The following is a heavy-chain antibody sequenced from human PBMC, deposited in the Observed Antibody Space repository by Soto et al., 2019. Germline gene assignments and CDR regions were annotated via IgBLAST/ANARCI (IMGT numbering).Heavy chain of an antibody. V-gene: IGHV1-18*04. J-gene: IGHJ4*02. CDR2: ISAYNGNT. Sequence: ASVKVSCKASGYTFTSYGISWVRQAPGQGLEWMGWISAYNGNTNYAQKLQGRVTMTTDTSTSTAYMELRSLRSDDTAVYYCARGLGIAAAGRPPALLGYWGQGTLVTVSS. CDR3: ARGLGIAAAGRPPALLGY. D-gene: IGHD6-13*01. CDR1: GYTFTSYG.